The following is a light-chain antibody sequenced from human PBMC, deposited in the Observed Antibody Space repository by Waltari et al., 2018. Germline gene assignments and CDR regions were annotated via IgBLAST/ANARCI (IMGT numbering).Light chain of an antibody. V-gene: IGLV3-27*01. J-gene: IGLJ3*02. CDR3: YAAADNNLGV. CDR1: VLANKY. CDR2: RDT. Sequence: SFELTQTSSLSVSPGQKVRITCSGDVLANKYARWFQQKPGQAPVLIISRDTERPSGIPERFSGSSSGTTVTLTIRGAQAEDEADYYCYAAADNNLGVFGGGTKVTVL.